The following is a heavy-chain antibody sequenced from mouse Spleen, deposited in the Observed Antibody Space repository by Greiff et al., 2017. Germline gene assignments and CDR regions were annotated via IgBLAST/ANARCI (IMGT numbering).Heavy chain of an antibody. Sequence: VQLQQSGAELVRPGSSVKLSCKASGYTFTSYWMHWVKQRPIQGLEWIGNIDPSDSETHYNQKFKDKATLTVDKSSSTAYMQLSSLTSEDSAFYYSAAYYSNMGDYWGQGTTLTVSS. CDR3: AAYYSNMGDY. CDR1: GYTFTSYW. CDR2: IDPSDSET. J-gene: IGHJ2*01. V-gene: IGHV1-52*01. D-gene: IGHD2-5*01.